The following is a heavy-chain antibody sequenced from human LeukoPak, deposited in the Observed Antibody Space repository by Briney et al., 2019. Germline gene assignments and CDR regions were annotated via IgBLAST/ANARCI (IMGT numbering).Heavy chain of an antibody. Sequence: AGGSLRLSCAASGFTFSSYGMHWVRHAPGKGLEWVAVIWYDGSNKYYADSVKGRFTISRDNSKNTLYLQMNSLRVEDTAVYYCARGGLAVAAYFDYWGQGTLVTVSS. CDR3: ARGGLAVAAYFDY. CDR2: IWYDGSNK. J-gene: IGHJ4*02. CDR1: GFTFSSYG. V-gene: IGHV3-33*01. D-gene: IGHD6-19*01.